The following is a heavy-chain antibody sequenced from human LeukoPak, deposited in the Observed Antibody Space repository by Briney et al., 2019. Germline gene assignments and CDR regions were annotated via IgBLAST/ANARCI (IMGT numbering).Heavy chain of an antibody. CDR1: GDSVSRNSAA. CDR2: TYYRSKWYN. CDR3: AKGITVRGVMILRWDLDY. Sequence: SQTLSLTCAISGDSVSRNSAAWNWIRQSPSRGLEWLGRTYYRSKWYNDYAVSVKSRITINPDTSKNQFSLQLNSVTPEDTAVYYCAKGITVRGVMILRWDLDYWGQGTLVTVSS. V-gene: IGHV6-1*01. D-gene: IGHD3-10*01. J-gene: IGHJ4*02.